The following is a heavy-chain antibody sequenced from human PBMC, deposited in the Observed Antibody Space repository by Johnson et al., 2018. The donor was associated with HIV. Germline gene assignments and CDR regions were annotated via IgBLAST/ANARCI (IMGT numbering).Heavy chain of an antibody. CDR2: IYSGGST. CDR1: GFTVSSNY. V-gene: IGHV3-66*01. J-gene: IGHJ3*02. D-gene: IGHD3-22*01. Sequence: VQLVESGGGLVQPGGSLRLSCAASGFTVSSNYMSWVRQAPGKGLEWVSVIYSGGSTYYADSAKGRFTISRDNSKNTLYLQMNSLRAEDTAVYYCARDGHYYDSSGYYYLGAFDIWGQGTMVTVSS. CDR3: ARDGHYYDSSGYYYLGAFDI.